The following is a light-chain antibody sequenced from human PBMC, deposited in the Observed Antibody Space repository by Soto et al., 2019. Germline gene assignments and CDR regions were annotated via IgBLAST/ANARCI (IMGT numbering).Light chain of an antibody. CDR3: SSYISSTTPYV. J-gene: IGLJ1*01. CDR1: SSDVGGFNY. CDR2: DVI. Sequence: QSALTQPASVSGSPGQSITISCTGTSSDVGGFNYVSWYQQHPGKAPKLIIYDVIYRPSGISDRFSGSKSGNTASLTISGLQAEDEADYYCSSYISSTTPYVLGTGTKLTVL. V-gene: IGLV2-14*03.